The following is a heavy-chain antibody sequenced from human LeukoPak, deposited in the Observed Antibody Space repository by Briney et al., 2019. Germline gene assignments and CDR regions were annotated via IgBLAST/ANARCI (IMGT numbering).Heavy chain of an antibody. CDR3: ASTPNRNYGDYPGYSSGWYDY. D-gene: IGHD6-19*01. J-gene: IGHJ4*02. CDR1: GGSISSYY. CDR2: IYYSGST. V-gene: IGHV4-59*01. Sequence: SETLSLTCTVSGGSISSYYWSWIRQPPGKGLEWIGYIYYSGSTNYNPSLKSRVTISVDTSKSQFSLKLSSVTAADTAVYYCASTPNRNYGDYPGYSSGWYDYWGQGTLVTVSS.